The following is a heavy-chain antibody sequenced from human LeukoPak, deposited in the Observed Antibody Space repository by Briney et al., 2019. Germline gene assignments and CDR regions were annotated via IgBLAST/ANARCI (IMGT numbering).Heavy chain of an antibody. V-gene: IGHV1-18*01. D-gene: IGHD2-2*01. CDR2: ISAYNGNT. Sequence: ASVKVSCNASGYTFTSYGISWVRQAPGQGLEWMGWISAYNGNTNYAQKLQGRVTMTTDTSTSTAYMELRSLRSDDTAVYYCARDQGANIVVVPAADDAFDIWGQGTMVTVPS. CDR3: ARDQGANIVVVPAADDAFDI. J-gene: IGHJ3*02. CDR1: GYTFTSYG.